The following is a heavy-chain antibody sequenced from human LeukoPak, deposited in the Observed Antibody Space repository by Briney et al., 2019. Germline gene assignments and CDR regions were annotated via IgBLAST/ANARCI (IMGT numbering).Heavy chain of an antibody. V-gene: IGHV1-8*01. CDR1: GYTFTSYD. J-gene: IGHJ4*02. Sequence: ASVKVSCKASGYTFTSYDINWVRQATGQGLEWMGWVNPNSGNTGYAQKFQGRVTMTRNTSISTAYMELSSLRSEDTAVYYCARVSATVTTPFDYWGQGTLVTVSS. D-gene: IGHD4-11*01. CDR2: VNPNSGNT. CDR3: ARVSATVTTPFDY.